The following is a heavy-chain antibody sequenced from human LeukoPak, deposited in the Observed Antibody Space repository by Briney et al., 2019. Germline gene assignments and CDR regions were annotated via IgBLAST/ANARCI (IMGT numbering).Heavy chain of an antibody. Sequence: SETLSLTCAVYGGSFSGYYWSWIRQSPGKGLEWIGEINHRGSTNYNPSLKRRVTISVDTSKNQFSLKLSSVTAADTAVYYCARVAYCGGDCYSGLMYYYYYYMDVWGKGTTVTVSS. CDR3: ARVAYCGGDCYSGLMYYYYYYMDV. CDR2: INHRGST. V-gene: IGHV4-34*01. D-gene: IGHD2-21*02. CDR1: GGSFSGYY. J-gene: IGHJ6*03.